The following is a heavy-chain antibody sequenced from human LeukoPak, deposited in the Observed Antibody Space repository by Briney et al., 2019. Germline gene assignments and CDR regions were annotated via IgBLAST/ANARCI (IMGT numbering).Heavy chain of an antibody. CDR2: ISAYNGNT. CDR1: GYTFTSYG. V-gene: IGHV1-18*01. CDR3: ARFYGDYDYFDY. J-gene: IGHJ4*02. Sequence: GASVKVSCKASGYTFTSYGISWVRQAPGQGLEWMGWISAYNGNTNYARKLQGRATMTIDTSTSTAYMELRSLRSDDTAVYYCARFYGDYDYFDYWGQGTLVTVSS. D-gene: IGHD4-17*01.